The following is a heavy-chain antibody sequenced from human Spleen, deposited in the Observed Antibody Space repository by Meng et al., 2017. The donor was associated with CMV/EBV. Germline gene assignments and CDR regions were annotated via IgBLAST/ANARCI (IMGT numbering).Heavy chain of an antibody. CDR1: GYNFRSYG. V-gene: IGHV1-18*01. Sequence: ASVKVSCKASGYNFRSYGFSWVRQAPGQGLEWMGWISPHSGNTNYAQKFQGRVTMTTDTSTSTAYMDLRGLRYDDSAVYYCARSRVLSTSSSRPPTYGMDVWGQGTTVTVSS. CDR2: ISPHSGNT. CDR3: ARSRVLSTSSSRPPTYGMDV. D-gene: IGHD2-2*01. J-gene: IGHJ6*02.